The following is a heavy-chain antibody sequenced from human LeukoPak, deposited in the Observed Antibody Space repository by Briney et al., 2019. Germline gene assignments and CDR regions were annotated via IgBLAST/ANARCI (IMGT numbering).Heavy chain of an antibody. CDR1: GGSISSSTYY. V-gene: IGHV4-39*01. Sequence: SETLSLTCTVSGGSISSSTYYWGWIRQPPGKGLEWIGGIYYSGSTYYNPSLKSRVTISVDTSKSQFSLKLISVTAADTAVYYCARHRDAQVLDYWGQGTLVTVSS. J-gene: IGHJ4*02. D-gene: IGHD5-24*01. CDR3: ARHRDAQVLDY. CDR2: IYYSGST.